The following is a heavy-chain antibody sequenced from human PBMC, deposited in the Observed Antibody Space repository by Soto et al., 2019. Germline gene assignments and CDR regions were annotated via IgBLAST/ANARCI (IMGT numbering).Heavy chain of an antibody. CDR1: GFLFSNYG. V-gene: IGHV3-30*18. CDR3: AKAVGIWSGYSDY. D-gene: IGHD3-3*01. CDR2: ISYDGSDE. J-gene: IGHJ4*02. Sequence: QVQLVESGGGVVQPGRSLRLSCAASGFLFSNYGMHWVRQAPGKGLEWVAVISYDGSDEYYADSVKGRFTISRDKSTNTLYLQMNSLRAEDTAVYYCAKAVGIWSGYSDYWGQGTLVTVSS.